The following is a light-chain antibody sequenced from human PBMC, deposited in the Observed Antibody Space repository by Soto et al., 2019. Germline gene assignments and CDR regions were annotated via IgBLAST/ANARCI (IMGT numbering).Light chain of an antibody. CDR2: EVT. CDR3: SSSEGTNNLV. Sequence: QSALTQPPSASGSPGQSVTISCSGTSSDVGGYNYVSWYQQHPGKAPKVIIYEVTERPSGVPDRFSGSKSGNTASLTVSGLQPEDEADYYCSSSEGTNNLVFGGGTKLTVL. J-gene: IGLJ2*01. V-gene: IGLV2-8*01. CDR1: SSDVGGYNY.